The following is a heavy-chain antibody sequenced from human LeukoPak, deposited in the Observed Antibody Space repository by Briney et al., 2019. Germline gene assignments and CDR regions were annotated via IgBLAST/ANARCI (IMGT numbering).Heavy chain of an antibody. CDR1: GFTFSRYW. J-gene: IGHJ5*02. CDR2: IRGSGGST. Sequence: GGSLRLSCAASGFTFSRYWMHWVRQAPGKGLEWVSTIRGSGGSTYYSDSVKGRFTISRDNSKNTLYLQMNSLRSDDTAVYYCAKEVYYNWFDPWGQGTLVTVSS. V-gene: IGHV3-23*01. D-gene: IGHD1-26*01. CDR3: AKEVYYNWFDP.